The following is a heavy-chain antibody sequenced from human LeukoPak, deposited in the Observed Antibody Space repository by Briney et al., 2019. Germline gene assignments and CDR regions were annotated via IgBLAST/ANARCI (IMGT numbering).Heavy chain of an antibody. CDR3: ARPYSGSYNLRLYYFDY. Sequence: SETLSLTCTVSGGSISSYYWSWIRQPPGKGLEWIGYIYYSGSTNYNPSLKSRVTISVDTSKNQFSLKLSSVTAADTAVYYCARPYSGSYNLRLYYFDYWGQGTLVTVSS. CDR2: IYYSGST. CDR1: GGSISSYY. J-gene: IGHJ4*02. D-gene: IGHD1-26*01. V-gene: IGHV4-59*08.